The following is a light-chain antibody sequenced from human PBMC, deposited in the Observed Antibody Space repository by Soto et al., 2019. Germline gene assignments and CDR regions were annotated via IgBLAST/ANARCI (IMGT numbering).Light chain of an antibody. J-gene: IGKJ5*01. CDR1: QTISSW. CDR3: HRRQYWPPIT. Sequence: DIQMTQSPSTLSGSLGDRVTITCRASQTISSWLAWYQQKPGKAPKLLIYKASTLKSGVPSRFSGSGSGTDFTLTISSLEPEDFAVYYCHRRQYWPPITFGQGTRLEIK. CDR2: KAS. V-gene: IGKV1-5*03.